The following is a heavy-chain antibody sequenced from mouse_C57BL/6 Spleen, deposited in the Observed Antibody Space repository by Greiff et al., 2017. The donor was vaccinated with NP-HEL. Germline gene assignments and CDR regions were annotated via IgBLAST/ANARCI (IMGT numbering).Heavy chain of an antibody. CDR1: GYTFTSYW. CDR3: ARGDYYGSSYPDY. J-gene: IGHJ2*01. CDR2: IDPSDSET. Sequence: VQLQQPGAELVRPGSSVKLSCKASGYTFTSYWMHWVKQRPIQGLDWIGNIDPSDSETHYNQKFKDKATLTVDKSSSTAYMQRSSLTSEDSAVYYCARGDYYGSSYPDYWGQGTTLTVSS. D-gene: IGHD1-1*01. V-gene: IGHV1-52*01.